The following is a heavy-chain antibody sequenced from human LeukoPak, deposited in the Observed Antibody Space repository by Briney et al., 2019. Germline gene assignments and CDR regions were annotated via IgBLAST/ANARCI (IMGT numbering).Heavy chain of an antibody. CDR3: ARIGGGSGYLLDY. CDR2: IDWDDDK. V-gene: IGHV2-70*11. J-gene: IGHJ4*02. CDR1: GFSLRTTGMG. D-gene: IGHD3-22*01. Sequence: SGPALVKPTQTLTLTCTFSGFSLRTTGMGVNWIRQTPGKALAWLARIDWDDDKYYSTSLKTRLTISKDTAKNQVVLTMTNMDPVDTATYYCARIGGGSGYLLDYWGQGTRVTVSS.